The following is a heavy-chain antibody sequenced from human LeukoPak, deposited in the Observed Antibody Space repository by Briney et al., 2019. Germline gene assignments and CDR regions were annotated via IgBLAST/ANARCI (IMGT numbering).Heavy chain of an antibody. J-gene: IGHJ4*02. Sequence: GRSLRLSCVASGIPFTSYGMHWVRQAPGKGLEWVALIWCDGSHKYYVDSVNGRFTTSRENFKKTLYLQMNSLRAEDTAVYYCATDRVAAADLTRDFAHWGQGTLVTVS. CDR1: GIPFTSYG. D-gene: IGHD6-13*01. CDR2: IWCDGSHK. CDR3: ATDRVAAADLTRDFAH. V-gene: IGHV3-33*01.